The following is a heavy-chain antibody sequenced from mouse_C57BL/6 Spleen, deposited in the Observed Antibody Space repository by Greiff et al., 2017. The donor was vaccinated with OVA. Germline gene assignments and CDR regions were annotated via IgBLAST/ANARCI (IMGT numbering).Heavy chain of an antibody. J-gene: IGHJ4*01. Sequence: VKLMESGAELVRPGASVKLSCKASGYTFTDYYINWVKQRPGQGLEWIARIYPGSGNTYYNEKFKGKATLTAEKSSSTAYMQLSSLTSEDSAVYFCAKTYYSNYYAMDYWGQGTSVTVSS. D-gene: IGHD2-5*01. CDR2: IYPGSGNT. CDR3: AKTYYSNYYAMDY. V-gene: IGHV1-76*01. CDR1: GYTFTDYY.